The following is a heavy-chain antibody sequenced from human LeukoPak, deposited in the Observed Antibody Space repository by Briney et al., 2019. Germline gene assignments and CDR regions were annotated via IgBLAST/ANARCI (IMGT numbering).Heavy chain of an antibody. CDR3: ARFSSSSQGLDY. Sequence: SVTVSCKASGGTFSSYAISWVRQAPGQGLEWMGGIIPIFGTANYAQKFQGRVTITADESTSTAYMELSSLRSEDTAVYYCARFSSSSQGLDYWGQGTLVTVSS. V-gene: IGHV1-69*13. CDR2: IIPIFGTA. CDR1: GGTFSSYA. J-gene: IGHJ4*02. D-gene: IGHD6-6*01.